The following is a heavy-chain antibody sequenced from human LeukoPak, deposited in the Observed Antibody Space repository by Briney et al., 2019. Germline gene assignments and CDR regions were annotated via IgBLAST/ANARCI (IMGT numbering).Heavy chain of an antibody. Sequence: KPSETLSLTCTVSGGSISSSSYYWGWIRQPPGKGLEWIGGINHSGSTNYNPSLKSRVTISVDTSKNQFSLKLSSVTAADTAVYYCAGEAGADSNWGQGTLVTVSS. D-gene: IGHD4-11*01. CDR2: INHSGST. V-gene: IGHV4-39*07. CDR1: GGSISSSSYY. CDR3: AGEAGADSN. J-gene: IGHJ4*02.